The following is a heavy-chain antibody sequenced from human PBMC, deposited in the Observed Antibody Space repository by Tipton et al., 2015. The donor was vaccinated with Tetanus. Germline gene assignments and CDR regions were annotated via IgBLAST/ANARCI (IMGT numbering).Heavy chain of an antibody. J-gene: IGHJ4*02. CDR2: INHSGST. CDR3: ARRGGYYYGSGSYPFGY. Sequence: TLSLTCAVYGGSFSGYYWSWIRQPPGKGLEWIGEINHSGSTNYNPSLKSRVTISVDTSKNQFSLKLSSVTAADTAVYYCARRGGYYYGSGSYPFGYWGQGTLVTVSS. CDR1: GGSFSGYY. D-gene: IGHD3-10*01. V-gene: IGHV4-34*01.